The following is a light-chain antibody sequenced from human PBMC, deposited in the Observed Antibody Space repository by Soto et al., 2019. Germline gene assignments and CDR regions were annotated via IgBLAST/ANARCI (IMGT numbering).Light chain of an antibody. CDR2: GAS. CDR1: QSVSSTY. CDR3: QQYGMT. Sequence: EIVLTQSPCTLAVSPGERATLSCRASQSVSSTYLAWYQQKPGQAPRFLINGASTRATGIPERFSGSGSGTAFTLTISRVEPEHFAVYYCQQYGMTFGQGTKVDIK. J-gene: IGKJ1*01. V-gene: IGKV3-20*01.